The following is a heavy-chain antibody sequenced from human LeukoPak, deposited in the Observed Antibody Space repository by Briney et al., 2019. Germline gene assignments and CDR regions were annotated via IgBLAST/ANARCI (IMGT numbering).Heavy chain of an antibody. J-gene: IGHJ3*02. V-gene: IGHV4-39*01. CDR2: IYYSGNT. CDR3: ARRSGTFRGYSFDI. D-gene: IGHD1-26*01. CDR1: GGSLSSSSYY. Sequence: SETLSLTCTVSGGSLSSSSYYWAWLRQPPGKGLEWIGNIYYSGNTYYNPSLKSRVTISVDTSKNQFSLKLTSVTAADTAVYYCARRSGTFRGYSFDIWGQGTMVIVSS.